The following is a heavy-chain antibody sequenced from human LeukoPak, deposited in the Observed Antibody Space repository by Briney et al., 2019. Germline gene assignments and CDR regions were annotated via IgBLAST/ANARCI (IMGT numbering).Heavy chain of an antibody. CDR1: GGSLTGYS. Sequence: PSETLSLTCAVSGGSLTGYSWSWIRQSPGKGLEWIGEVNHTGGITYNPSLRSRVTVSRDTSKNQVSLKLTSVTAADTAVYYCARQYTFDIWGPGTLVSVSS. J-gene: IGHJ3*02. CDR3: ARQYTFDI. D-gene: IGHD2/OR15-2a*01. CDR2: VNHTGGI. V-gene: IGHV4-34*01.